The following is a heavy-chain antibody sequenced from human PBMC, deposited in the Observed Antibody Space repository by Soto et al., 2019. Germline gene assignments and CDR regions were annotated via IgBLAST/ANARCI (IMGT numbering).Heavy chain of an antibody. V-gene: IGHV3-74*01. Sequence: GSLRLSCAASGFSFSSFWMHWARQAPGKGLVWVAHIHNDGSRTSYADSVKGRFTISRDNAKNTLYLQMNSLRAEDTAMYYCAMDFGEVGSTAAFDIWGQGTMVTVSS. D-gene: IGHD1-26*01. CDR2: IHNDGSRT. J-gene: IGHJ3*02. CDR1: GFSFSSFW. CDR3: AMDFGEVGSTAAFDI.